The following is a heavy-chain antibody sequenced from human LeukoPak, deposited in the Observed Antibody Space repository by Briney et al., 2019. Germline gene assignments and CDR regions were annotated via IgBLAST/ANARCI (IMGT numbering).Heavy chain of an antibody. CDR2: ISRSSRHI. J-gene: IGHJ6*02. Sequence: GGSLRLSCATSVLPLRSYSVTWVRQAPGKGLEWVSSISRSSRHIYDAVAVKCQLSNSRCNAKNSLYLQMNSLRAEDTAVYYWARGGTVLRFLLWLAQSIYYGMDVWGQGTTVTVSS. CDR3: ARGGTVLRFLLWLAQSIYYGMDV. D-gene: IGHD3-3*01. CDR1: VLPLRSYS. V-gene: IGHV3-21*01.